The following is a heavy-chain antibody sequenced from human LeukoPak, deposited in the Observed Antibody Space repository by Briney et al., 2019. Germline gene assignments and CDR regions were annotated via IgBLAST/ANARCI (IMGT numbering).Heavy chain of an antibody. J-gene: IGHJ5*02. CDR1: GFTFSSYG. Sequence: TGGSLRLSCAASGFTFSSYGMSWVRQAPGKGLEWVSSISTSSSYIYYVDSVKGRFTISRDNARNSLYLQMNSLRAEDTAVYYCARAPLSGSYLINWFDPWGQGTLVTVSS. D-gene: IGHD1-26*01. V-gene: IGHV3-21*01. CDR2: ISTSSSYI. CDR3: ARAPLSGSYLINWFDP.